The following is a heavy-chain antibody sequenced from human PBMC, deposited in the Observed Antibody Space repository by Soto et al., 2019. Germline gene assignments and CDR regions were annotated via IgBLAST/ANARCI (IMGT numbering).Heavy chain of an antibody. V-gene: IGHV4-34*01. J-gene: IGHJ5*02. CDR2: INHSGST. CDR1: GGSFSGYY. Sequence: SETLSLTCAVYGGSFSGYYWSWIRQPPGKGLEWIGEINHSGSTNYNPSLKSRVTISVDTPKNQFSLKLSSVTAADTAVYYCARGHAYYYVNWFDPWGQGTLVTVSS. CDR3: ARGHAYYYVNWFDP. D-gene: IGHD3-10*02.